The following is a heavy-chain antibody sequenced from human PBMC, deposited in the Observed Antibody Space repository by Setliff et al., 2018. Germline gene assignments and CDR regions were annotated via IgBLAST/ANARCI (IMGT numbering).Heavy chain of an antibody. J-gene: IGHJ4*02. Sequence: SETLSLTCTVSGDSITSGSYYWSWIRQPAGKGLEWIGQIYTRGSTNENPSLKSRVTISVDTSKNQVSLRLTSATAADTAIYYCAKATGFGELFIWGQGTVVTVSS. V-gene: IGHV4-61*09. CDR1: GDSITSGSYY. CDR2: IYTRGST. CDR3: AKATGFGELFI. D-gene: IGHD3-10*01.